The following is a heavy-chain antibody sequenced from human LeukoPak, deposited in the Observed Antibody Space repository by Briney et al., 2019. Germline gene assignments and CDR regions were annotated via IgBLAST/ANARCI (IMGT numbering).Heavy chain of an antibody. J-gene: IGHJ5*02. CDR3: AKGARGDTVTSIVGLNWFDP. CDR1: GFTFSYYA. CDR2: ISSNGGST. V-gene: IGHV3-64*04. Sequence: GGSLRLSCSASGFTFSYYAMHWVRQAAGKGLEFVSGISSNGGSTYYADSLKGRFSISRDNSKNTLYLQMNSLRADDTAVYYCAKGARGDTVTSIVGLNWFDPWGQGTLVTVSS. D-gene: IGHD4-17*01.